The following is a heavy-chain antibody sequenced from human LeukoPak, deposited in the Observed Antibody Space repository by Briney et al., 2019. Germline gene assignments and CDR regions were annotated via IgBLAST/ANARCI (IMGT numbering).Heavy chain of an antibody. CDR2: INHSGST. CDR3: ARESGPIGYVWGSYRGAFDI. D-gene: IGHD3-16*02. Sequence: SETLSLTCAVYGGSFSGYYWSWIRQPPGKGLEWIGEINHSGSTNYNPSLKSRATISVDTSKNQFSLKLSSVTAADTAVYYCARESGPIGYVWGSYRGAFDIWGQGTMVTVSS. J-gene: IGHJ3*02. V-gene: IGHV4-34*01. CDR1: GGSFSGYY.